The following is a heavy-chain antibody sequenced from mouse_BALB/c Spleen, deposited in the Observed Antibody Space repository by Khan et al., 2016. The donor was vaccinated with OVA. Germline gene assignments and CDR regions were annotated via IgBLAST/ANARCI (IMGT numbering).Heavy chain of an antibody. D-gene: IGHD2-14*01. V-gene: IGHV1-4*01. CDR2: INPSNGYT. CDR3: ARGGAYYRADGWFSY. CDR1: GYTFTTYT. Sequence: VQLQQSGAELARPGASVKMSCKASGYTFTTYTMHWVKQRPGQGLEWIGYINPSNGYTNYNQKFKDKSTLTADKSSSTASMQLSSLTSDYLACYYCARGGAYYRADGWFSYWGQGTLVTVSA. J-gene: IGHJ3*01.